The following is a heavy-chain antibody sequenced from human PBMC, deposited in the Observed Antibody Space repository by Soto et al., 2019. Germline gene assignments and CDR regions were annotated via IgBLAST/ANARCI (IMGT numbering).Heavy chain of an antibody. J-gene: IGHJ4*02. CDR3: ARESMVRGADLDY. D-gene: IGHD3-10*01. V-gene: IGHV4-31*03. CDR2: IYYSGST. Sequence: QVQLQESGPGLVKPSQTLSLTCTVSGGSISSGGYYWSWIRQHPGKGLEWIGYIYYSGSTYYNPSLKSRVTISVDTSKNQFSLKLSSVTAADTAVNYCARESMVRGADLDYWGQGTLVTVSS. CDR1: GGSISSGGYY.